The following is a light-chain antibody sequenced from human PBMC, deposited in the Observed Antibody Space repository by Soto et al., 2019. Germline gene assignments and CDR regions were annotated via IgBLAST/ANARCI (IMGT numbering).Light chain of an antibody. CDR1: SIGAKS. CDR3: QVWDIASDHFYV. CDR2: DDD. V-gene: IGLV3-21*02. Sequence: SYELTQPPWVSVAPGQTARISCGGNSIGAKSVHWYQQRPGQAPVLVVYDDDDRPSGIPERFSGSNSGSTATLTISRVEAGDEADYYCQVWDIASDHFYVFGTGTKVTVL. J-gene: IGLJ1*01.